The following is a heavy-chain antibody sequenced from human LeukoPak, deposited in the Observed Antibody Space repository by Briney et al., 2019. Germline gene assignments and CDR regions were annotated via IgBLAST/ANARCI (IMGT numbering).Heavy chain of an antibody. Sequence: PGGSLRLSCAASGFTFSSYAMHWVRQAPGKGLEWVAVISYDGSNKYYADSVKGRFTISRDNSKNTLYLQMNSLRAEDTAVYYCARDGVWFGEDRFDYWGQGTLVTVSS. CDR2: ISYDGSNK. D-gene: IGHD3-10*01. CDR3: ARDGVWFGEDRFDY. J-gene: IGHJ4*02. V-gene: IGHV3-30-3*01. CDR1: GFTFSSYA.